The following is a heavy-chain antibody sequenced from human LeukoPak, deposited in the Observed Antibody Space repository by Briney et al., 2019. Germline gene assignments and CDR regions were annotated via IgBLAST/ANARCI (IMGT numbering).Heavy chain of an antibody. D-gene: IGHD3-16*01. V-gene: IGHV1-46*01. CDR1: GYTFTSYY. CDR3: ARFRMGVDY. Sequence: ASVKVSCKASGYTFTSYYMHWVRQAPGQGLEWMVIINPSGGSTSYAQKFQGRVTMTRDTSTSTVYMELSSLRSEDAAVDYCARFRMGVDYWGQGTLVTVSS. CDR2: INPSGGST. J-gene: IGHJ4*02.